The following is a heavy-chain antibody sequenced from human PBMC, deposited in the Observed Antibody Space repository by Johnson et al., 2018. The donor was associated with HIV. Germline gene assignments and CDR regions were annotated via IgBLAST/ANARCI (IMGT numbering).Heavy chain of an antibody. CDR3: AKGMGELLRIDAFDI. D-gene: IGHD1-26*01. Sequence: VQLVESGGGVVQPGGSLRLSCAASGFTFSSYGMHWVRQAPGKGLEWVAFIRYDGSNKYYADSVKGRFTISRDNSKNTLYLQMNSLRAEDTAVYYCAKGMGELLRIDAFDIWGQGTMVTVSS. CDR2: IRYDGSNK. CDR1: GFTFSSYG. V-gene: IGHV3-30*02. J-gene: IGHJ3*02.